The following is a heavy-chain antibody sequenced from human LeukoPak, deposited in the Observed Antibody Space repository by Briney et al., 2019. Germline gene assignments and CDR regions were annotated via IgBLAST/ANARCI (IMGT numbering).Heavy chain of an antibody. D-gene: IGHD2-21*01. V-gene: IGHV3-30*03. CDR3: ARDESGDNDAFDI. CDR2: ISYDGSNK. Sequence: PGGSLRLSCAASGFTFSSYGMHWVRQAPGKGLEWVAVISYDGSNKYYADSVKGRFTISRDNSKNTLYLQMNSLRAEDTAVYYCARDESGDNDAFDIWGQGTMVTVSS. J-gene: IGHJ3*02. CDR1: GFTFSSYG.